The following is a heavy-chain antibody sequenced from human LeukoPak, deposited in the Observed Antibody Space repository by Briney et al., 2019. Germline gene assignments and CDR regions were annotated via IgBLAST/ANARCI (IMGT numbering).Heavy chain of an antibody. V-gene: IGHV3-23*01. CDR2: ISGSGGST. J-gene: IGHJ6*02. Sequence: GGSLRLSCAASGFTFSSYAISWVRQAPGKGLEWVSAISGSGGSTYYADSVKGRFTISRDNSKNTLYLQMNSLRAEDTAVYYCANQKSYYYYGMDVWGQGTTVTVSS. CDR1: GFTFSSYA. CDR3: ANQKSYYYYGMDV.